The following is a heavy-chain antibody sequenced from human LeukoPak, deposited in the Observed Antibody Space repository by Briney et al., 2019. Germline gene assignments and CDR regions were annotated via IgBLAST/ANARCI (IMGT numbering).Heavy chain of an antibody. Sequence: GASLQISCKGSGSIFTSYWNGWGRQLPGKGLEGMGIIYPGDSDTRYSPSFQGQVTISADKSISTAYLQWSSLKASDTAMYYCATTAPVGYWGQGTLVTVSS. D-gene: IGHD1-26*01. CDR2: IYPGDSDT. V-gene: IGHV5-51*01. CDR3: ATTAPVGY. CDR1: GSIFTSYW. J-gene: IGHJ4*02.